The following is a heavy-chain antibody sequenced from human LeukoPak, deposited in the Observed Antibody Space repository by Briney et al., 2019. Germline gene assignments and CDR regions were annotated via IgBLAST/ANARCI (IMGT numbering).Heavy chain of an antibody. CDR1: GGSISSGSYY. J-gene: IGHJ6*03. CDR2: IHTTGST. D-gene: IGHD4-17*01. CDR3: ARLRYYYYMDV. V-gene: IGHV4-61*02. Sequence: SETLSLTCTVSGGSISSGSYYWTWMRQPAGKGLEWVGRIHTTGSTTYNPSLKSRVTMSVDTSKNQFSLKLSSVTAADTAVYYCARLRYYYYMDVWGKGTTVTISS.